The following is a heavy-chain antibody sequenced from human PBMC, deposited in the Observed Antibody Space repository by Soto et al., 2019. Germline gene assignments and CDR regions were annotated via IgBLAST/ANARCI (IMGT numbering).Heavy chain of an antibody. V-gene: IGHV4-39*01. D-gene: IGHD6-19*01. Sequence: SETLSLTCTVSGGSISSRSYNWGWIRQPPGKGLEWIGSIYYNENTYYNPSLKSRVGLSVDTSKSEFSLKLRSVTAADTAVYYCASLHSSGWYEVDHWGQGTLVTVSS. CDR1: GGSISSRSYN. CDR2: IYYNENT. CDR3: ASLHSSGWYEVDH. J-gene: IGHJ5*02.